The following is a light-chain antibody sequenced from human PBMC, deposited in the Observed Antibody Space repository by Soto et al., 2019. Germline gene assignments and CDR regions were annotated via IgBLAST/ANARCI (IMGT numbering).Light chain of an antibody. Sequence: DFQMTQSPSSLSAYVGDRVTITCRASQAISNYLAWYQQKPGKVPKLLIYAASTLQSGVPSRFSGSGSGTDFTLTISSLQPEDVATYYCQKYNIAPWTFGQGTKVEIK. CDR3: QKYNIAPWT. V-gene: IGKV1-27*01. CDR1: QAISNY. J-gene: IGKJ1*01. CDR2: AAS.